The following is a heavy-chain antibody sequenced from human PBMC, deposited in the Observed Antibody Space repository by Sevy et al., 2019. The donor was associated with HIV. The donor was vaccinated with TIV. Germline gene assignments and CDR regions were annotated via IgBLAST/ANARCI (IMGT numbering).Heavy chain of an antibody. CDR3: AKDINRGCDGINCYPYYYYFYGLDV. Sequence: GGSLRLSCAASGFPFNDHALHWVRQVPGKGLEGVQGISWTSRNVGYPESVKGRFTNSRDNANHFLYLEMNSLRPEDTAFYYCAKDINRGCDGINCYPYYYYFYGLDVWGQGTTVTVSS. V-gene: IGHV3-9*01. J-gene: IGHJ6*02. CDR2: ISWTSRNV. CDR1: GFPFNDHA. D-gene: IGHD2-21*01.